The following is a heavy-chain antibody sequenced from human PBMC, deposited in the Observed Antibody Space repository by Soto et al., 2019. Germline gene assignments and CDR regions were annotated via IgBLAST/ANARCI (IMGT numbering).Heavy chain of an antibody. CDR3: ARAGDGFGELFSGLSRVVYGPAYYYGMDV. D-gene: IGHD3-10*01. CDR1: GGTFSSYA. V-gene: IGHV1-69*13. Sequence: RASVKVSCKASGGTFSSYAISWVRQAPGQGLEWMGGIIPIFGTANYAQKFQGRVTITADESTSTAYMELSSLRSEDTAVYYCARAGDGFGELFSGLSRVVYGPAYYYGMDVWGQGTTVTVSS. CDR2: IIPIFGTA. J-gene: IGHJ6*02.